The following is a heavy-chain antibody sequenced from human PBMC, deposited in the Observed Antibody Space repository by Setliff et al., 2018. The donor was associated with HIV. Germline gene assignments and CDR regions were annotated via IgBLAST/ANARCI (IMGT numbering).Heavy chain of an antibody. J-gene: IGHJ4*02. CDR3: ARGLAASSRSSLVY. CDR2: IYHSGGT. V-gene: IGHV4-59*01. CDR1: GDSINSYY. D-gene: IGHD6-6*01. Sequence: SETLSLTCTVSGDSINSYYWTWIRQPPGKGLEWIGYIYHSGGTKYNPSLESRVTISVDTSKKHFSLNLSSVTAADTAVYYCARGLAASSRSSLVYWGQGILVTVSS.